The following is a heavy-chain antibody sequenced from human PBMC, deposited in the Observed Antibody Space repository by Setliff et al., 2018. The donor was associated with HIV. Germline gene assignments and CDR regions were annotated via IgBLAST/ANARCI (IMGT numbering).Heavy chain of an antibody. J-gene: IGHJ4*02. Sequence: GGSLRLSCAASGFTFTTDAMNWVRQAPGKGLEWVSSISSSSSYIYYADSVKDRFTISRDNAKNSLYLQMNSLRAEDTAVYYCARGTVGATFLHNDYWGQGTLVTVSS. D-gene: IGHD1-26*01. CDR3: ARGTVGATFLHNDY. CDR1: GFTFTTDA. CDR2: ISSSSSYI. V-gene: IGHV3-21*01.